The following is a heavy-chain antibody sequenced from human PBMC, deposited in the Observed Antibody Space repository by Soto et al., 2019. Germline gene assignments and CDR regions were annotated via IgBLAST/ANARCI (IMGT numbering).Heavy chain of an antibody. Sequence: PGGSLRLSCVASGFTFSSFWMSWVRQAPGKGLEWVANIKRDGSEKYYVDSVEGRFTISRDNAKNSLYLQMSSLRVEDTAVYYCASLGWIQLWLRSRSIDYWGQGTLVTV. CDR1: GFTFSSFW. CDR2: IKRDGSEK. J-gene: IGHJ4*02. V-gene: IGHV3-7*01. CDR3: ASLGWIQLWLRSRSIDY. D-gene: IGHD5-18*01.